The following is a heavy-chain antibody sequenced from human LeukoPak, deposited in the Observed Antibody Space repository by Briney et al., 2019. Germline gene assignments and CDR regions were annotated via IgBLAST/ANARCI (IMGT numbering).Heavy chain of an antibody. D-gene: IGHD3-3*01. V-gene: IGHV3-23*01. CDR1: GVTLTSAW. CDR3: AKVWGGFLVFVAFDI. Sequence: GGSLRLSCAVSGVTLTSAWMSWVRQAPGKGLEWVSAISGSGGSTYYADSVKGRFTISRDNSKNTLYLQMNSLRAEDTAVYYCAKVWGGFLVFVAFDIWGQGTMVTVSS. J-gene: IGHJ3*02. CDR2: ISGSGGST.